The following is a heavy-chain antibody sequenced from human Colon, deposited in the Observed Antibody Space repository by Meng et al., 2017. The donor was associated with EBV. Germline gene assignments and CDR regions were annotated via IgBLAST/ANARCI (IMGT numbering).Heavy chain of an antibody. CDR1: GVSISSNIR. Sequence: QVPLQESGPGLVKPSGTLSLTCGVSGVSISSNIRWTWVRQPPGKGLEWIGDIDDSGSTNYNPSLNSRISISLDKSKNHFSLKVNSATAADTAVYYCARGKQDAWELLAYWGQGALVTVSS. J-gene: IGHJ4*02. CDR2: IDDSGST. V-gene: IGHV4-4*02. CDR3: ARGKQDAWELLAY. D-gene: IGHD1-26*01.